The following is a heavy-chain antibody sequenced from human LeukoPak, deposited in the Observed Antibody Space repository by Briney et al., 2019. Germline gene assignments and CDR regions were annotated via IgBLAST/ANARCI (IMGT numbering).Heavy chain of an antibody. V-gene: IGHV3-23*01. D-gene: IGHD3-9*01. CDR3: AKGGERYDDIYDY. CDR1: GFTFSSYA. Sequence: GGSLRLSCAASGFTFSSYAMNWVRQAPGKGLEWVSSIRDSGGTTYYEDSVKGRFTISRDNSNNILYLQMKSLRAEDTAVYFCAKGGERYDDIYDYWCQGTLVTISS. CDR2: IRDSGGTT. J-gene: IGHJ4*02.